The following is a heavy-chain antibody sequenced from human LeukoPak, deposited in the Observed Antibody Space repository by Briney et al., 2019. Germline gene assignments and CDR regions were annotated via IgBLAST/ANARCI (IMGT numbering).Heavy chain of an antibody. CDR3: ARAPTYGDYWYFDL. Sequence: SEALSLTCAVYGGSFSGYYWSWIRQPPGKGLEWIGEINHSGSTNYNPSLKSRVTISVDTSKNQFSLKLSSVTAADAAVYYCARAPTYGDYWYFDLWGRGTLVTVSS. D-gene: IGHD4-17*01. CDR1: GGSFSGYY. CDR2: INHSGST. V-gene: IGHV4-34*01. J-gene: IGHJ2*01.